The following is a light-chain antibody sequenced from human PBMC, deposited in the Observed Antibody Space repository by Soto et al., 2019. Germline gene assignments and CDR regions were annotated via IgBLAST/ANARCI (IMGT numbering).Light chain of an antibody. Sequence: QAVVTQPASVSGSPGQSITISCTGTSSDVGGYNYVSWYQQHPGTAPKLMIYEVSNRPSGLSNRFSGSKSGNTASLTISGLQAEDEADYYCSSYTSSSSLYVFVTGTKLTVL. V-gene: IGLV2-14*01. CDR2: EVS. CDR3: SSYTSSSSLYV. CDR1: SSDVGGYNY. J-gene: IGLJ1*01.